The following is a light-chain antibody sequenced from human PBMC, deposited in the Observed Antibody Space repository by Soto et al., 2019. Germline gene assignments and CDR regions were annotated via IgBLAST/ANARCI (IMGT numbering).Light chain of an antibody. Sequence: QSVLTQPASVSGSPGQSITISCTGASSGVGDYNDVSWYQQHPGKAPKLMVYAVSYRPSGVSNRFSGSKSGNTASLTISGLQAEDEADYYCSSYTSSTTYVFGTGTKLTVL. CDR2: AVS. CDR3: SSYTSSTTYV. J-gene: IGLJ1*01. V-gene: IGLV2-14*01. CDR1: SSGVGDYND.